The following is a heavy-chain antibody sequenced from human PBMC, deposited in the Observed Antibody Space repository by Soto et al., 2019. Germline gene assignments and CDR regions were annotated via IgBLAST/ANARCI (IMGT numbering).Heavy chain of an antibody. Sequence: QLQLHESGPGLVKPSETLSLTCNVSGDSIGRFYWSWIRQSAGKGLDWIGRVYSTGGVTYNPALKVRVTISLDRSNNHVSLEMNSVTAADTAVYFCARDLSGTGLDIWGRGTRVSVSS. CDR3: ARDLSGTGLDI. V-gene: IGHV4-4*07. CDR2: VYSTGGV. D-gene: IGHD1-26*01. J-gene: IGHJ6*02. CDR1: GDSIGRFY.